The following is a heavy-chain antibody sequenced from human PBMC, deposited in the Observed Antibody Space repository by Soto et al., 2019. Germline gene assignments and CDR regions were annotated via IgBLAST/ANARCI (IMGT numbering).Heavy chain of an antibody. CDR1: GGSISSSSYY. CDR2: IYYSGST. D-gene: IGHD3-10*01. V-gene: IGHV4-39*01. CDR3: ARQAGSWLG. Sequence: SDTLSLTCAVAGGSISSSSYYWGWIRQPPGKGLEWIGSIYYSGSTYYNPSLKSRVTISVDTSKNQFSLKLSSVTAADTAVYYCARQAGSWLGWGQGTLVTGSS. J-gene: IGHJ4*02.